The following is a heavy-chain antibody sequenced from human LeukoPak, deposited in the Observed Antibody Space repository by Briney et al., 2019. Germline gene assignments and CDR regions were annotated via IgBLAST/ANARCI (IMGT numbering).Heavy chain of an antibody. CDR2: ISAYNGNT. CDR3: ARDPGAYKVPAAMGDAFDI. CDR1: GYTFTSYG. V-gene: IGHV1-18*01. D-gene: IGHD2-2*01. J-gene: IGHJ3*02. Sequence: ASVKVSCKASGYTFTSYGISWVRQAPGQGLEWMGLISAYNGNTNYAQKLQGRVTMTTDTSTSTAYMELRSLRSDDTAVYYCARDPGAYKVPAAMGDAFDIWGQGTMATVSS.